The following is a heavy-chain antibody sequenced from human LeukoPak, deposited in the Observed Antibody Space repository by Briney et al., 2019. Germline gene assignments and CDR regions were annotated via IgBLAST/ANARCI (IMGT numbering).Heavy chain of an antibody. CDR3: ARGITMIVVVIQRNWFDP. J-gene: IGHJ5*02. Sequence: GSLRLSCAASGFTFSSYSMNWVRQPPGKGLEWIGEINHSGSTNYNPSLKSRVTISVDTSKNQFSLKLSSVTAADTAVYYCARGITMIVVVIQRNWFDPWGQGTLVTVSS. V-gene: IGHV4-34*01. CDR1: GFTFSSYS. CDR2: INHSGST. D-gene: IGHD3-22*01.